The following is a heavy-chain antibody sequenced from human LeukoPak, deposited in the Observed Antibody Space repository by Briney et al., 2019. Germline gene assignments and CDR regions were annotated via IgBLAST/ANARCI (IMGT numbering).Heavy chain of an antibody. CDR3: AKDFSGPDAFDI. Sequence: GGSLRLSCVASGFTFSSYGMHWVRQAPGKGLEWVAFIRYDGSNKYYADSVKGRFTISRDNSKNTLYLQMNSLRAEDTAVYYCAKDFSGPDAFDIWGQGTMVTVSS. V-gene: IGHV3-30*02. J-gene: IGHJ3*02. CDR1: GFTFSSYG. D-gene: IGHD2/OR15-2a*01. CDR2: IRYDGSNK.